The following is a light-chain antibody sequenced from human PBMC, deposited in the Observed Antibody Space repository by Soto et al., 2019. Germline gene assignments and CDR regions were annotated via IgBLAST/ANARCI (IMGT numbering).Light chain of an antibody. Sequence: EIVLTQSPGTLSLSPGERATISCRASQSVGSSLAWYQQKPGQAPRVLIYGASTRATGIPDRFSGSGSGTDFTLTISRLEPEDFAVYYCQQYGTSLPFGQGTKV. CDR1: QSVGSS. J-gene: IGKJ1*01. CDR2: GAS. V-gene: IGKV3-20*01. CDR3: QQYGTSLP.